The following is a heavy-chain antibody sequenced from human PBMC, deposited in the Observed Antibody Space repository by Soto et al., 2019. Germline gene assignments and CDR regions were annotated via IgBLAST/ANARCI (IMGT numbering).Heavy chain of an antibody. J-gene: IGHJ4*02. D-gene: IGHD3-3*01. Sequence: ASVNVSCKVSGYTLTELSMHWVRQAPGKGLEWMGGFDPEDGETIYAQKFQGRVTMTEDTSTDTAYMELSSLRSEDTAVYYCATPRDFWSGFQFDYWGQGTLVTVSS. CDR3: ATPRDFWSGFQFDY. CDR2: FDPEDGET. V-gene: IGHV1-24*01. CDR1: GYTLTELS.